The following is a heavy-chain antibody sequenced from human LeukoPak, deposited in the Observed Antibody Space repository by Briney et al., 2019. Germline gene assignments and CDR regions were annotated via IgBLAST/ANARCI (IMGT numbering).Heavy chain of an antibody. Sequence: ASVKVSCKASGYTFTSYGISWVRQAPGQGLEWMGWISAYNGNTNYAQKLQGRVTMTTDTSTSTAYMELRSLRSDDTTVYYCARDQRVVGSSSSWYVYWGQGTLVTVSS. CDR3: ARDQRVVGSSSSWYVY. V-gene: IGHV1-18*01. CDR1: GYTFTSYG. CDR2: ISAYNGNT. J-gene: IGHJ4*02. D-gene: IGHD6-13*01.